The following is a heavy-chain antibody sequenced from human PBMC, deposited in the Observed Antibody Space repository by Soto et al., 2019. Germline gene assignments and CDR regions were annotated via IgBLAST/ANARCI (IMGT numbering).Heavy chain of an antibody. CDR3: AKDNPHCSSTGGYLSYYYYSMDD. V-gene: IGHV4-31*03. CDR2: IYYSGST. Sequence: PSETLSLTCTVSGGSISSGGYYWSWIRQHPVKGLEWIGYIYYSGSTYYNPSLKSRVTISVDTSKNQFSLKLSSLTAAVTAVYYGAKDNPHCSSTGGYLSYYYYSMDDWGPAATVTV. J-gene: IGHJ6*02. CDR1: GGSISSGGYY. D-gene: IGHD2-2*01.